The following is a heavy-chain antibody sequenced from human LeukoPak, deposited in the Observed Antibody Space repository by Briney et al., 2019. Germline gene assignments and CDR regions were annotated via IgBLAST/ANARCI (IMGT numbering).Heavy chain of an antibody. CDR2: IRYDGSNK. CDR3: AKVRRTTVVYFDY. D-gene: IGHD4-23*01. Sequence: GGSLRLSCAASGFTFSSYGMHWVRQAPGKGLEWVAFIRYDGSNKYYADSVKGRFTISRDNSKNTLYLQMNSLRAEDTAVYYCAKVRRTTVVYFDYWGKGTLVTVSS. V-gene: IGHV3-30*02. J-gene: IGHJ4*02. CDR1: GFTFSSYG.